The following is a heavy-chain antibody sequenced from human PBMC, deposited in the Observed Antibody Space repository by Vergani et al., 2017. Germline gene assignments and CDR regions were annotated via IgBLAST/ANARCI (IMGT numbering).Heavy chain of an antibody. Sequence: QVQLQESGPGLVKPSETLSLTCAVSGYSISSGYYWGWIRQPPGKGLEWIGSIYHSGNTYYNPSLKSRVTISVDTSKNHFTLKVSSVTAADTAVYYCASDTHSGQRADRWGQGILVTVTS. CDR2: IYHSGNT. D-gene: IGHD6-19*01. J-gene: IGHJ5*02. CDR1: GYSISSGYY. CDR3: ASDTHSGQRADR. V-gene: IGHV4-38-2*01.